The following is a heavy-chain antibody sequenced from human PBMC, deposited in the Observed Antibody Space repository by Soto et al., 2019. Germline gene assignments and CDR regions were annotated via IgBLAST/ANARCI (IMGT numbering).Heavy chain of an antibody. CDR3: ARYYYDSSGYYYGRFDP. CDR2: IYYTGNT. Sequence: PSETLSLTCTVSGDSISTYYWSWIRQPPGKGLEWIAYIYYTGNTYYNPSLKSRVTISMDTSKNQFSLKLSSVTAADTAVYYCARYYYDSSGYYYGRFDPWGQGTLVTVSS. CDR1: GDSISTYY. D-gene: IGHD3-22*01. V-gene: IGHV4-59*01. J-gene: IGHJ5*02.